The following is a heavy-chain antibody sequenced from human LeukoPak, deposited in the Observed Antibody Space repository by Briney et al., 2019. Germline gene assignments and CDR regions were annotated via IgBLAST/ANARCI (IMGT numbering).Heavy chain of an antibody. CDR1: GYTFTSYG. V-gene: IGHV1-18*01. J-gene: IGHJ4*02. Sequence: AAVKFSCKASGYTFTSYGISWVGQAPGQGHEWMGWISAYNGNTNYAQKLQGRVTMTTDTSTSTAYMELRSLRSDDTAVYYCARGVDPELYYWGQGTLVTVSS. D-gene: IGHD5-18*01. CDR3: ARGVDPELYY. CDR2: ISAYNGNT.